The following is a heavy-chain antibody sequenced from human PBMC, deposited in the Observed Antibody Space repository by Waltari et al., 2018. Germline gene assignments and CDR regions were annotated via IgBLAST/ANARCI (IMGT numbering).Heavy chain of an antibody. J-gene: IGHJ4*02. CDR2: ISGSGSST. CDR3: AKVLYDSSGHLDY. Sequence: EVQLLESGGGLVQPGGSLRLSCAASGFTFSSYAMSWVRQAPGKGLEWVSAISGSGSSTYYPASVKGRFTIARDNSKNTLYLQMNILGAEDTAVYYCAKVLYDSSGHLDYWGQGTLVTVSS. V-gene: IGHV3-23*01. D-gene: IGHD3-22*01. CDR1: GFTFSSYA.